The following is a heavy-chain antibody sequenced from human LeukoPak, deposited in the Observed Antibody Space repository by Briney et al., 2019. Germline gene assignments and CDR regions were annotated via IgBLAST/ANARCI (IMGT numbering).Heavy chain of an antibody. V-gene: IGHV4-39*07. CDR1: GGSISSSSYY. J-gene: IGHJ5*02. CDR2: IYYSGST. D-gene: IGHD2-2*02. Sequence: KTSETLSLTCTVSGGSISSSSYYWGWIRQPPGKGLEWIGSIYYSGSTYYNPSLKSRVTISVDTSKNQFSLKLSSVTAADTAVYYCARVVLGYQLLYGGWFDPWGQGTLVTVSS. CDR3: ARVVLGYQLLYGGWFDP.